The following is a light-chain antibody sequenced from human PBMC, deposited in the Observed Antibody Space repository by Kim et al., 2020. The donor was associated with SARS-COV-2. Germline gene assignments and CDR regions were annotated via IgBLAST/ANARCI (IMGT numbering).Light chain of an antibody. CDR2: DVN. CDR1: SSDVGGYNT. CDR3: SSYTSGNTVI. V-gene: IGLV2-14*03. J-gene: IGLJ2*01. Sequence: QSALTQPASVSGSPGQSITSSCTGTSSDVGGYNTVSWYQQHPGRAPKLIIYDVNKRPSGVSGRFSGSKSGNTASLTISGLQADDEADFYCSSYTSGNTVIFGGGTQLTVL.